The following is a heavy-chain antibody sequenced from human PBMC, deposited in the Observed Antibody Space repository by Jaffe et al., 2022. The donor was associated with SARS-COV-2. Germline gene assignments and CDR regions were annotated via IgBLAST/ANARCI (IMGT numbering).Heavy chain of an antibody. D-gene: IGHD5-18*01. Sequence: QLQLQESGPGLVKPSETLSLTCTVSGGSISSSSYYWGWIRQPPGKGLEWIGSIYYSGSTYYNPSLKSRVTISVDTSKNQFSLKLSSVTAADTAVYYCARTWIQLGFAGYWGQGTLVTVSS. CDR2: IYYSGST. CDR3: ARTWIQLGFAGY. V-gene: IGHV4-39*01. CDR1: GGSISSSSYY. J-gene: IGHJ4*02.